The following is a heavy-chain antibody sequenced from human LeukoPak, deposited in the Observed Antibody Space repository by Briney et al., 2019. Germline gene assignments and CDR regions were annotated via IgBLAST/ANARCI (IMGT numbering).Heavy chain of an antibody. CDR2: INHSGST. CDR1: GFTFGDYG. CDR3: ARGPPRTSIVVVIAIPRRYFDY. V-gene: IGHV4-34*01. Sequence: GSLRLSCAASGFTFGDYGMSWVRQPPGKGLEWIGEINHSGSTNYNPSLTSRVTISVDTSKNQFSLKLSSVTAADTAVYYCARGPPRTSIVVVIAIPRRYFDYWGQGTLVTVSS. D-gene: IGHD2-21*01. J-gene: IGHJ4*02.